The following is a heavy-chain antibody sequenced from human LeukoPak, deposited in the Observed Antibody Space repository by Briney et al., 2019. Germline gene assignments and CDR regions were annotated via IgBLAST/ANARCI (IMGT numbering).Heavy chain of an antibody. D-gene: IGHD1-7*01. CDR1: GGSFSGYY. V-gene: IGHV4-34*01. Sequence: KTSETLSLTCAVYGGSFSGYYWSWIRQSPGKGLEWIGTFSSGGSAYYNPSLTSRVSISKDTSDNQFSLRLYSVTAADTAVYYCARKQTGTMYDVWGQGTQVTVSS. CDR2: FSSGGSA. J-gene: IGHJ4*02. CDR3: ARKQTGTMYDV.